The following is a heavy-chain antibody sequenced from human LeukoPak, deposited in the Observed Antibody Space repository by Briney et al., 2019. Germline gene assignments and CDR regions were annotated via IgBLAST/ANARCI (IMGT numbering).Heavy chain of an antibody. CDR2: IYHSGST. CDR3: ARHRATYYDFWSGPMGDAFDI. V-gene: IGHV4-38-2*02. D-gene: IGHD3-3*01. J-gene: IGHJ3*02. Sequence: PSETLSLTCTVAGYSISIGYYWGWIRQPPGKGLEWIVSIYHSGSTYYNPSLKSRVTISVDTSKNQFSLKLSSVTAADTAVYYCARHRATYYDFWSGPMGDAFDIWGQGTMVTVSS. CDR1: GYSISIGYY.